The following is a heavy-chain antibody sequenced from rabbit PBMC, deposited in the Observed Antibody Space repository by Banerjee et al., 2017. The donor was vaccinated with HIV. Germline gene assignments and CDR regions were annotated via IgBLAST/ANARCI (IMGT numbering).Heavy chain of an antibody. V-gene: IGHV1S45*01. CDR2: IDTGTGDT. D-gene: IGHD1-1*01. CDR3: ARIDTSSGGWDSFNL. CDR1: GFDLSGYYF. J-gene: IGHJ4*01. Sequence: QEQLEESGGGLVKPEGSLTLTCTASGFDLSGYYFMCWVRQAPGKGLEWIACIDTGTGDTYYASWAKGRFTISKTSSTTVTLQMTSLTAADTATYFCARIDTSSGGWDSFNLWGPGTLVTVS.